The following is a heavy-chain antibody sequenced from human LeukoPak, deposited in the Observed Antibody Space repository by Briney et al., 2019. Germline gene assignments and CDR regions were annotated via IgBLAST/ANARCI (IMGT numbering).Heavy chain of an antibody. Sequence: PGESLRLSCAATGFTFSSYSINWVRQAPGKGLEWVSSISYSSSYIYYADSVKGRFTISRDNPKNSLYLQMNSLRAEDTAVYYCARDLGWYYYGSSGHPGFDYWVQGTLVTVSS. CDR2: ISYSSSYI. CDR3: ARDLGWYYYGSSGHPGFDY. D-gene: IGHD3-22*01. CDR1: GFTFSSYS. V-gene: IGHV3-21*01. J-gene: IGHJ4*02.